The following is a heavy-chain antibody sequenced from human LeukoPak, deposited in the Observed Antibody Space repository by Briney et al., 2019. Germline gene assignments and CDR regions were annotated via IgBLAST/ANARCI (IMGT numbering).Heavy chain of an antibody. V-gene: IGHV1-8*01. CDR2: MNPNSGNT. Sequence: ASVKVSCKASGYTFTSYDVNWVRQATGQGLEWMGWMNPNSGNTGYAQKFQGRVTMTRNTSISTAYMELSSLRSEDTAVYYCARTYSSGWYGLYYYYGMDVWGQGTTVTV. CDR1: GYTFTSYD. CDR3: ARTYSSGWYGLYYYYGMDV. J-gene: IGHJ6*02. D-gene: IGHD6-19*01.